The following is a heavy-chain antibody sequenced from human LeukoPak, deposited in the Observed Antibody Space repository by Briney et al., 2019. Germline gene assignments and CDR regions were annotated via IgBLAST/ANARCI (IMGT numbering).Heavy chain of an antibody. Sequence: GGSLRLSCAASGVTFSSYAMHWVRQAPGKGLEWVAFISYDGSKTYYTDSVRGRFTLSRDTSKNTLYLQMNSLRAEDTAVFYCATGQGHGMDVWGQGTTVTVSS. J-gene: IGHJ6*02. CDR2: ISYDGSKT. V-gene: IGHV3-30*04. CDR3: ATGQGHGMDV. CDR1: GVTFSSYA.